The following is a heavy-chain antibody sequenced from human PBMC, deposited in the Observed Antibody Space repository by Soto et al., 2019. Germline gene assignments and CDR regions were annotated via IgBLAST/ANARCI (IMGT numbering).Heavy chain of an antibody. CDR1: GSAYSSDP. CDR2: IIPILGIA. Sequence: KRDWKAVGSAYSSDPSSRHRQTPGKGLEWMGRIIPILGIANYAQKFQGRVTITADKSTSTAYMELSSLRSEDTAVYYCARVIAVADYAPSDYWGQGTLVTVHS. D-gene: IGHD6-19*01. CDR3: ARVIAVADYAPSDY. J-gene: IGHJ4*02. V-gene: IGHV1-69*04.